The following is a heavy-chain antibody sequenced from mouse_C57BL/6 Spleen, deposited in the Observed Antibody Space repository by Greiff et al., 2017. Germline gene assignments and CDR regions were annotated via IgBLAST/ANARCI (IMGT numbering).Heavy chain of an antibody. CDR2: ISYDGSN. Sequence: DVQLQESGPGLVKPSQSLSLTCSVTGYSITSGYYWNWIRQFPGNKLEWMGYISYDGSNNYNPSLKNRISITRDTSKNQFFLKLNSVTTEDTATYYCATGGGDAMDYWGQGTSVTVSS. CDR3: ATGGGDAMDY. CDR1: GYSITSGYY. J-gene: IGHJ4*01. D-gene: IGHD4-1*01. V-gene: IGHV3-6*01.